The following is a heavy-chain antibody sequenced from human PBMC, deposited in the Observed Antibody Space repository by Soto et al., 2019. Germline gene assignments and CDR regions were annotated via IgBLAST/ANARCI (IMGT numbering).Heavy chain of an antibody. J-gene: IGHJ4*02. CDR3: ARSGGYGDFEY. Sequence: QVQLQESGPGLVKPSQTLSLTCTVSGGSISSGGYYWSWIRQLPGMGLEWFGYIYYSGTTYYNPSLGSRVTISVDTAKNQFSLKLNSVTAADTAVYYCARSGGYGDFEYWGQGTLVTVSS. V-gene: IGHV4-31*03. CDR1: GGSISSGGYY. D-gene: IGHD5-12*01. CDR2: IYYSGTT.